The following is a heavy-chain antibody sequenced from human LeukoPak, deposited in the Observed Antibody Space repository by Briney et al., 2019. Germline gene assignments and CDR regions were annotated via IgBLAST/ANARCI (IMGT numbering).Heavy chain of an antibody. D-gene: IGHD3-22*01. V-gene: IGHV4-59*08. J-gene: IGHJ4*02. CDR3: ASSGYYFLPFDY. CDR2: IYYSGST. CDR1: GGSISSYY. Sequence: SETLSLTCTVSGGSISSYYWSWIRQPPGKGLEWIGYIYYSGSTNYNPSLKSRVTISVDTSKNQFSLKLSSVTAADTAVYYCASSGYYFLPFDYWDQGTLVTVSS.